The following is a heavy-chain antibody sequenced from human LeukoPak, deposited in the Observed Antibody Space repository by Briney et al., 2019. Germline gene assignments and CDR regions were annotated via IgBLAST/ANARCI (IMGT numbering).Heavy chain of an antibody. CDR1: GFTFSSYS. CDR3: AREGALTGHYTFDY. CDR2: INSDGSSR. Sequence: PGGSLRLSCAASGFTFSSYSMNWVRQAPGKGLVWVSCINSDGSSRGYADSVKGRFTISRDNAKNTLYLQMNSLRAEDTAVYYCAREGALTGHYTFDYWGQGTLVTVSS. J-gene: IGHJ4*02. V-gene: IGHV3-74*01. D-gene: IGHD3-9*01.